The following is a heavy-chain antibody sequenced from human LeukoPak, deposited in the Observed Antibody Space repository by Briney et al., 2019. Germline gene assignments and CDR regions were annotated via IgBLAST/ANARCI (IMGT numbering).Heavy chain of an antibody. CDR2: IYYSGST. D-gene: IGHD3-10*01. CDR3: ARGVSLLWFGDVRWFDP. Sequence: SETLSLTCTVSGGSISSYYWSWIRQPPGKGLEWIGYIYYSGSTNYNPSLKSRVTISVDTSKNQFSLKLSSVTAADTAVYYCARGVSLLWFGDVRWFDPWGQGTLVTVS. V-gene: IGHV4-59*01. J-gene: IGHJ5*02. CDR1: GGSISSYY.